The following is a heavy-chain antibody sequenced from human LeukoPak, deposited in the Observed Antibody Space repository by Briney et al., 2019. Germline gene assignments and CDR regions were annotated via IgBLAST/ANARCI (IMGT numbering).Heavy chain of an antibody. J-gene: IGHJ5*02. D-gene: IGHD2-2*01. CDR1: GGSISSGGYS. CDR2: IYHSGST. Sequence: SQTLSLTCAVSGGSISSGGYSWSWIRQPPGKGLEWVGYIYHSGSTYYNPSLKSRVTISVDRSKNQFSLKLSSVTAADTAVYYCAREVGCSSTSCYWAWFDPWGQGTLVTVSS. V-gene: IGHV4-30-2*01. CDR3: AREVGCSSTSCYWAWFDP.